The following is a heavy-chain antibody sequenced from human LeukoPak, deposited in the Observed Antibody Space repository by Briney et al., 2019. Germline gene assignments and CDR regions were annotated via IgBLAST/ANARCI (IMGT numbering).Heavy chain of an antibody. CDR1: GFTFGDHA. D-gene: IGHD5-18*01. V-gene: IGHV3-49*04. J-gene: IGHJ6*02. CDR3: TRGPTQQWLYYGMDV. CDR2: IRSKTYGGTT. Sequence: GRSLRLSCTASGFTFGDHAMSWVRQAPGKGLEWVGFIRSKTYGGTTEYAASVKGRFTISRDDSKSIAYLQMNSLKTEDTAVYYCTRGPTQQWLYYGMDVWGQGTTVTVSS.